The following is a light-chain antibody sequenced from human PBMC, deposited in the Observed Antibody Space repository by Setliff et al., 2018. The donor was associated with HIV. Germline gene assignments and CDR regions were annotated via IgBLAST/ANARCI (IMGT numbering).Light chain of an antibody. Sequence: QSALTQPASVSGSPGQSITVSCTGTSSDVGGFNFVSWYQQHPGKAPRLMIYDVTNRPSGVSNRFSGSKSGNTASLTISGLQAEDEADYYCTSYANSSTYIFGTGTKGTVL. CDR3: TSYANSSTYI. CDR2: DVT. CDR1: SSDVGGFNF. J-gene: IGLJ1*01. V-gene: IGLV2-14*03.